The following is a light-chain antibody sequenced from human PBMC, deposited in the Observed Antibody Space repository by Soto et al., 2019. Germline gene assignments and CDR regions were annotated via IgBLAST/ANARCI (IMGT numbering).Light chain of an antibody. CDR3: QTYEV. CDR1: SGHSSYA. V-gene: IGLV4-69*01. CDR2: LNSDGSH. J-gene: IGLJ2*01. Sequence: QLVLTQSPSASASLGASVKLTCTLSSGHSSYAIAWHQQQPEKGPRYLMKLNSDGSHSKGDGIPDRFSGSSSGAERYLTISSLQSEDEADCYCQTYEVFGGGTKLTVL.